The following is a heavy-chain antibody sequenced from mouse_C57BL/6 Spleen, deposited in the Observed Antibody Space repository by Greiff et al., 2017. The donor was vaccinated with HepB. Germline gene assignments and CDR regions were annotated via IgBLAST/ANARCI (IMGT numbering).Heavy chain of an antibody. CDR2: IDPSDSET. CDR1: GYTFTSYW. CDR3: ARLRRGGYAMDY. Sequence: QVQLQQPGAELVRPGSSVKLSCKASGYTFTSYWMHWVKQRPMQGLEWIGNIDPSDSETHYNQKFKDKATLTVDKSSSTAYMQLSSLTSEDSAVYYCARLRRGGYAMDYWGQGTSVTVSS. D-gene: IGHD2-12*01. V-gene: IGHV1-52*01. J-gene: IGHJ4*01.